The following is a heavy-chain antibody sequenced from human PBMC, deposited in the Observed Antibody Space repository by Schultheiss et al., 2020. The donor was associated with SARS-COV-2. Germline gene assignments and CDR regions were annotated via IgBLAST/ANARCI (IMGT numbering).Heavy chain of an antibody. CDR3: AKMRSIAARPTYYYYGMDV. D-gene: IGHD6-6*01. V-gene: IGHV3-23*01. Sequence: GGSLRLSCAASGFTFSSYAMSWVRQAPGKGLEWVSAISGSGGSTYYADSVKGRFTISRDNSKNTLYLQMNSLRAEDTAVYYCAKMRSIAARPTYYYYGMDVWGQGTTVSVSS. J-gene: IGHJ6*02. CDR2: ISGSGGST. CDR1: GFTFSSYA.